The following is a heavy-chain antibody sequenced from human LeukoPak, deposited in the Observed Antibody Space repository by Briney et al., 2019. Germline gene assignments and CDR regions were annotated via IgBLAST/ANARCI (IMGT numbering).Heavy chain of an antibody. CDR2: IYYSGST. CDR1: GGSISSSSYY. CDR3: ARLPTSATVFDY. J-gene: IGHJ4*02. Sequence: SETLSLTCTVSGGSISSSSYYWGWIRQPPGKGLEWIGSIYYSGSTYYNASLKSRVTISVDTSKNQFSLNLSSVTAADTAVYYCARLPTSATVFDYWGQGTLVTVSS. D-gene: IGHD2-2*01. V-gene: IGHV4-39*01.